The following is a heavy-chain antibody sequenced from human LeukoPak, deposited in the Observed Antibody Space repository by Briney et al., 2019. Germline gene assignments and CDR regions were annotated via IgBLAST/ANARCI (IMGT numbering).Heavy chain of an antibody. J-gene: IGHJ6*03. CDR2: INPNSGGT. CDR1: GYTFTGYY. D-gene: IGHD4-17*01. Sequence: ASVKVSCKASGYTFTGYYMHWVRQAPGQGLEWMGWINPNSGGTNYPQKFQGRVTMTRDTSISTAYMELSRLRSDDTAVYYCAREFRRRTVTTRYYYMDVWGKGTTVTVSS. CDR3: AREFRRRTVTTRYYYMDV. V-gene: IGHV1-2*02.